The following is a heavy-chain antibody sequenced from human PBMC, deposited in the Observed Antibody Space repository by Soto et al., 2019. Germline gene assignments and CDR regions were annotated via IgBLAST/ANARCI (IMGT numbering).Heavy chain of an antibody. CDR2: IGESGTPT. CDR3: ARYIPGVRYYGMDV. V-gene: IGHV3-23*01. D-gene: IGHD2-2*01. J-gene: IGHJ6*02. CDR1: EVTISSYS. Sequence: GGSMRDSCAAAEVTISSYSMNCVRQNPGKGLEWVSLIGESGTPTYYADSVKGRFTISRDNSGNTLFLEMYSLRAEDTAVYYCARYIPGVRYYGMDVWGQGTTVTVSS.